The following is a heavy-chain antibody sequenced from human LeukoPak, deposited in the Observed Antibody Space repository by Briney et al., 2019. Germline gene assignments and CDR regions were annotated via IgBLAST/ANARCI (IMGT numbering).Heavy chain of an antibody. CDR1: GFTFSSSW. Sequence: PGGSLRLSCAASGFTFSSSWIHWVRQAPGKGLEWVSSISSSSGYIYYADSVKGRFTISRDNAKNSLYLQMNSLRAEDTAVYYCAGGSLLWGAFDIWGQGTMVTVSS. CDR2: ISSSSGYI. J-gene: IGHJ3*02. D-gene: IGHD2-2*01. CDR3: AGGSLLWGAFDI. V-gene: IGHV3-21*01.